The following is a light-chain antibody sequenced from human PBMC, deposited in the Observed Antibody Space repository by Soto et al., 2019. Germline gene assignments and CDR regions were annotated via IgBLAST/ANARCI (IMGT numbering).Light chain of an antibody. Sequence: DSDISQSTSTLSPSRRETLTINCRPSQSISSWLAWYQQKPGKAPNLLIHKASTLESGVPSRFSGSGSGTEFTLAISSLQPDDFATYYCKQYNTYPCTFGQGTKVDIK. CDR3: KQYNTYPCT. J-gene: IGKJ1*01. CDR1: QSISSW. CDR2: KAS. V-gene: IGKV1-5*03.